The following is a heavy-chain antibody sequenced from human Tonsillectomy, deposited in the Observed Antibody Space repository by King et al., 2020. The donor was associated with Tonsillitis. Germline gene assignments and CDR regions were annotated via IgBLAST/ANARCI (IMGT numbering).Heavy chain of an antibody. CDR3: ARSPPLPITRYFDL. D-gene: IGHD3-16*01. CDR1: GGSLSPYY. CDR2: VSYSGAT. J-gene: IGHJ4*02. V-gene: IGHV4-34*01. Sequence: VQLPQWGAGLLKPSETLSLTCAVSGGSLSPYYWSWIRQPPGEGLEWLGEVSYSGATNYNSFLGGRVSISVKTSKNQFSLRLTSVTAADKAVYYCARSPPLPITRYFDLWGQGTLVSVSS.